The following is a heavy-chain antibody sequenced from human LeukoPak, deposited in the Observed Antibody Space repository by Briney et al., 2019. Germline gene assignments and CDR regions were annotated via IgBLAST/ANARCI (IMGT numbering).Heavy chain of an antibody. CDR1: GFTFSSYR. J-gene: IGHJ3*02. CDR2: ISSSSSYI. CDR3: ARVIRVAVDAFDI. Sequence: PGRSLRLSCAASGFTFSSYRMNWVRQAPGKALEWVSSISSSSSYIYYADSVKGRFTISRDNDKNSLYLQMNSLRAEDTAVYYCARVIRVAVDAFDIWGQGPMVSVSS. V-gene: IGHV3-21*01. D-gene: IGHD2-15*01.